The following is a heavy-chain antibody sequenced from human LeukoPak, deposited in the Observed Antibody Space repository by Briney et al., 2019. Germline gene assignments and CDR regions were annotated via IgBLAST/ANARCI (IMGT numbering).Heavy chain of an antibody. J-gene: IGHJ4*02. CDR3: ARGMRTYYYDSSGYYY. Sequence: PGGSLRLSCAASGFTFSSYSMNWDRQAPGKGLEWVSYISSSSSTIYYADSVKGRFTISRDNAKNSLDLQMNSLRAEDTAVYYCARGMRTYYYDSSGYYYWGQGTLVTVSS. CDR2: ISSSSSTI. D-gene: IGHD3-22*01. V-gene: IGHV3-48*01. CDR1: GFTFSSYS.